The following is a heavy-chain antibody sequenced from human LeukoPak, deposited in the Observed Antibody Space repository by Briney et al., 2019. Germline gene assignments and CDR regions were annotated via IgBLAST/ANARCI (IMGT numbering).Heavy chain of an antibody. D-gene: IGHD1-26*01. CDR1: GVSISSSSYY. J-gene: IGHJ6*03. V-gene: IGHV4-39*07. Sequence: SETLSLTCTVSGVSISSSSYYWGWIRQPPGKGLEWIGSIYYSGSTYYNPSLKSRVTISVDTSKNQFSLKLSSVTAADTAVYYCARELLYYYYYYYYMDVWGKGTTVTVSS. CDR2: IYYSGST. CDR3: ARELLYYYYYYYYMDV.